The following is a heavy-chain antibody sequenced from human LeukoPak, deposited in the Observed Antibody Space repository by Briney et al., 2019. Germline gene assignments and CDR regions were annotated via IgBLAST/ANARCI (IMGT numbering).Heavy chain of an antibody. D-gene: IGHD1-1*01. V-gene: IGHV4-34*01. CDR2: INHSGST. CDR3: ARKGTTGTTLAHFDL. Sequence: SETLSLTCAVYGGSFSDYYWNWIRQPPGKGLEWIGEINHSGSTNYNPSLKSRVTISVDTSKNQFSLKLSSVTAADTAVYYCARKGTTGTTLAHFDLWGRGTLVTVSS. CDR1: GGSFSDYY. J-gene: IGHJ2*01.